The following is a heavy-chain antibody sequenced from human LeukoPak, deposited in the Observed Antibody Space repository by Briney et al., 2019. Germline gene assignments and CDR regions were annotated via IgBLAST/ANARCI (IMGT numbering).Heavy chain of an antibody. J-gene: IGHJ4*02. Sequence: GGSLRLSCEVSGFPFNSYAMNWVRQAPGKGLEWVSGIDNSGYATYHADSVKGRFTISRDNAKDTLYMQMNGLRVEDTAVYYCARVGIRTQNFDYWGQGTRVTVSS. V-gene: IGHV3-23*01. CDR2: IDNSGYAT. CDR1: GFPFNSYA. CDR3: ARVGIRTQNFDY.